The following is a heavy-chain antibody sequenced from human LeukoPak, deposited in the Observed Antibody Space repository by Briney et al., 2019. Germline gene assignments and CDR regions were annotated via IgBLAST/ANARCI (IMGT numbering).Heavy chain of an antibody. D-gene: IGHD3-3*01. J-gene: IGHJ5*02. CDR1: GFTFGDYA. CDR2: IGSKAYGGTT. CDR3: TSPSIDDFWSGYYTGVEDA. Sequence: HPGGSLRLSCTASGFTFGDYAMSWFRQAPGKGLEWVGFIGSKAYGGTTEYAASVKGRFTISRDDSKSIAYLQMNSLKTEDTAVYYSTSPSIDDFWSGYYTGVEDAWGQGTLVTVSS. V-gene: IGHV3-49*03.